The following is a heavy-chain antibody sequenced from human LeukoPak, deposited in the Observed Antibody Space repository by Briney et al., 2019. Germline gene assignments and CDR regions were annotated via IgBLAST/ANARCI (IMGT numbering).Heavy chain of an antibody. J-gene: IGHJ6*03. CDR1: GYTFTSYD. V-gene: IGHV1-8*03. Sequence: ASVKVSCKASGYTFTSYDINWVRQATGQGLEWMGWMNPNSGNTGYAQKFQGRVTITRNTSISTAYMDLSSLRSEDTAVYYCATPVPHGSDPSLYYYYMDVWGKGTTVTISS. D-gene: IGHD3-10*01. CDR3: ATPVPHGSDPSLYYYYMDV. CDR2: MNPNSGNT.